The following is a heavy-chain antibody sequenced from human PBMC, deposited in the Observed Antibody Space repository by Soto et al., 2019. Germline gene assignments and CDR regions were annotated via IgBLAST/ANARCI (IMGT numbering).Heavy chain of an antibody. CDR2: ISGYNGDI. Sequence: QVQLVQSGAEVKKPGASVKVSCKISGYTFTSYGISWVRQAPRQGLEWMGWISGYNGDIKFAQHPQDRVTLTRDTSTSTACMAWRSLTSDETAMYFCARDLTIVRGYLMAHYFDQWGQGTLVTVSS. J-gene: IGHJ4*02. CDR3: ARDLTIVRGYLMAHYFDQ. CDR1: GYTFTSYG. D-gene: IGHD3-10*02. V-gene: IGHV1-18*01.